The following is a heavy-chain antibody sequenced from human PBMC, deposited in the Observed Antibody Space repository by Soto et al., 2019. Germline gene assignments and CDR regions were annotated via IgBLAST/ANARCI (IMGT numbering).Heavy chain of an antibody. CDR3: ARSQRRTSAAGAGDY. V-gene: IGHV1-8*01. D-gene: IGHD6-13*01. CDR1: GYTFTSYD. J-gene: IGHJ4*02. Sequence: QVQLVQSGAEVKKPGASVKVSCKASGYTFTSYDINWVRQATGQGLEWMGWMNPNSGNAGYAQRFQGRVTMTWNTSISTAYMDLSRLRSEDTGVYYCARSQRRTSAAGAGDYWGQGTLVTVSS. CDR2: MNPNSGNA.